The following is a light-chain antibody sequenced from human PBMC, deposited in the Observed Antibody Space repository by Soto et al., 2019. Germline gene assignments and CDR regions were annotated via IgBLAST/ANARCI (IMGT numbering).Light chain of an antibody. Sequence: QAVVTQEPSLTVSPGQGVTISCSGGTPNIGTYTVNWYQQLPGTAPKVLIYRDDQRPSGVADRFSGSKSGTSASLAISGLQSEDEADYYCAAWDDSLNGVVFGGGTKLTVL. CDR2: RDD. CDR1: TPNIGTYT. CDR3: AAWDDSLNGVV. V-gene: IGLV1-44*01. J-gene: IGLJ2*01.